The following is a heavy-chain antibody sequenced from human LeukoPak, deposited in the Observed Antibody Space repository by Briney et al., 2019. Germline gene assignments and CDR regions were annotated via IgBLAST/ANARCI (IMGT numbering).Heavy chain of an antibody. CDR1: GGSISSSSYY. CDR2: IYYSGST. Sequence: PSETLSLTCTVSGGSISSSSYYWGWIRQPPGKGLECIGSIYYSGSTYYNPSLKSRVIIFVDKSKNKFSMKLSSVSAADTAVYYCARLNLAAAGTLDYWGQGTLVTVSS. J-gene: IGHJ4*02. CDR3: ARLNLAAAGTLDY. D-gene: IGHD6-13*01. V-gene: IGHV4-39*01.